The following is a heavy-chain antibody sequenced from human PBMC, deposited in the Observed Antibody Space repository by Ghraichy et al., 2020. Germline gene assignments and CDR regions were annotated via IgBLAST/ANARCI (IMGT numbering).Heavy chain of an antibody. CDR3: ASSNDYSTERHFDY. D-gene: IGHD4-11*01. V-gene: IGHV1-18*01. Sequence: ASVKVSCKASGYTFTSYGISWVRQAPGQGLEWMGWISAYNGNTNYAQKLQGRVTMTTDTSTSTAYMELRSLRSDDTAVYYCASSNDYSTERHFDYWGQGTLVTVSS. J-gene: IGHJ4*02. CDR2: ISAYNGNT. CDR1: GYTFTSYG.